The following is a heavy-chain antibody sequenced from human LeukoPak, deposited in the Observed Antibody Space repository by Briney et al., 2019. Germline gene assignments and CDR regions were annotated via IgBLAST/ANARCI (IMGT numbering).Heavy chain of an antibody. CDR3: ARGPYSSNWYVDY. V-gene: IGHV3-48*03. CDR1: GFTLSSYE. CDR2: ISRTGNSI. Sequence: GGSLRLSCAASGFTLSSYEMNWVRLAPGKGLEWISYISRTGNSIYYADSVKGRFTISRDSAKNSLYLQMNSLRAGDTAVYYCARGPYSSNWYVDYWGQGTLVTVAS. J-gene: IGHJ4*02. D-gene: IGHD6-13*01.